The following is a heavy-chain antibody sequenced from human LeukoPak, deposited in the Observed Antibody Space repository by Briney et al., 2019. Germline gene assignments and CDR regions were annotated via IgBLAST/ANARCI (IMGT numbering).Heavy chain of an antibody. D-gene: IGHD2-2*01. V-gene: IGHV3-73*01. Sequence: GGSLRLSCAASGFTFSGSAMHWVRQASGKGLEWVGRIRSKANSYATAYAASVKGRFTISRDDSKNTAYLQMNSLKTEDTAVYYCTRRFDVVVPAAMDDCCFDYWGQGTLVTVSS. J-gene: IGHJ4*02. CDR3: TRRFDVVVPAAMDDCCFDY. CDR1: GFTFSGSA. CDR2: IRSKANSYAT.